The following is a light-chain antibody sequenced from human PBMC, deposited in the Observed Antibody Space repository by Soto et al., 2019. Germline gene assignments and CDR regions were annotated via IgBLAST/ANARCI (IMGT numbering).Light chain of an antibody. J-gene: IGKJ4*01. CDR2: GAS. CDR3: QQYGTSPELT. CDR1: QSVSSSY. V-gene: IGKV3-20*01. Sequence: EIVLTQSPGTLSLSPGETATLSCRASQSVSSSYLAWYQQKPGQAPRLLIDGASSRATGIPDRFSGSGSGTDFTLTISRLEPEDFAVYYCQQYGTSPELTFGGGTKVEIE.